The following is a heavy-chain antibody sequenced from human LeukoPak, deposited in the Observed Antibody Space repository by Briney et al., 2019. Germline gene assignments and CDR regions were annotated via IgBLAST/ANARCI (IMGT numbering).Heavy chain of an antibody. CDR3: ARALRPLTIFGVVIDDAFDI. J-gene: IGHJ3*02. Sequence: SETLSLTCTVSGGSISSYYWSWIRQPAGKGLEWIGRIYTSGSTNYNPSLKSRVTISVDTSKNQFSLKLSSVTAADTAVYYCARALRPLTIFGVVIDDAFDIWGQGTMVTVSS. V-gene: IGHV4-4*07. D-gene: IGHD3-3*01. CDR1: GGSISSYY. CDR2: IYTSGST.